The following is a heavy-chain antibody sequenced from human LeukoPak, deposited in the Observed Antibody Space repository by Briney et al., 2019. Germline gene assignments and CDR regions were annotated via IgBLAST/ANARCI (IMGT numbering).Heavy chain of an antibody. Sequence: GASVKVSCKASGFTFTSSAVQWVRQARGQRLEWIGWIVVGSGNTNYAQKFQERVTITRDMSTSTAYMELSSLRSEDTAVYYCARETYYYDGTNFFFKFDYWGQGTLVTVSP. CDR1: GFTFTSSA. CDR3: ARETYYYDGTNFFFKFDY. CDR2: IVVGSGNT. J-gene: IGHJ4*02. D-gene: IGHD3-22*01. V-gene: IGHV1-58*01.